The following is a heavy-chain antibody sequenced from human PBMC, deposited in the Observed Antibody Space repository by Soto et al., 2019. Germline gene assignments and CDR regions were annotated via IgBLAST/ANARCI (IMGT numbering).Heavy chain of an antibody. J-gene: IGHJ5*02. CDR3: ARAATPGTPYIYFEP. Sequence: TSETLSLTCTVSGGSISSDDYYWSWIRQPPGKGLEWIGYIYYSGSTNYNPSLKSRLTISVDTSKNQFSLKLSSVTAADTAVYFCARAATPGTPYIYFEPWGQGTRVTVSS. CDR1: GGSISSDDYY. D-gene: IGHD2-15*01. V-gene: IGHV4-30-4*01. CDR2: IYYSGST.